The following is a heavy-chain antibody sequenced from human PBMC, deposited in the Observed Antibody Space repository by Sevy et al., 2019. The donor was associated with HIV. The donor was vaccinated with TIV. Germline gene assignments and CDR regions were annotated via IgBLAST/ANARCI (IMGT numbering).Heavy chain of an antibody. CDR2: IYYSGST. CDR3: ARGNHRSSSVGNWFDP. J-gene: IGHJ5*02. CDR1: GGSISSYY. V-gene: IGHV4-59*01. D-gene: IGHD6-13*01. Sequence: SETLSLTCTVSGGSISSYYWSWIRQPPGKGLEWIGYIYYSGSTNYNPSLKSRVTISVDTSKNQCSLKLSSVTAADTAVYYCARGNHRSSSVGNWFDPWGQGTLVTVSS.